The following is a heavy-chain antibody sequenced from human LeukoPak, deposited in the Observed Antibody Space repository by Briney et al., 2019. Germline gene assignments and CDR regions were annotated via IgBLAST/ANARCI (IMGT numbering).Heavy chain of an antibody. V-gene: IGHV4-39*01. CDR2: IYYGGST. Sequence: PSETLSLTCTVSGGSISSSSYYWGWIRQPPGKGLEWIGSIYYGGSTYYNPSLKSRVTISVDTSKNQFSLKLSSVTAADTAVYYCASCYDFWGGYCFDYWGQGTLVTVSS. CDR1: GGSISSSSYY. D-gene: IGHD3-3*01. CDR3: ASCYDFWGGYCFDY. J-gene: IGHJ4*02.